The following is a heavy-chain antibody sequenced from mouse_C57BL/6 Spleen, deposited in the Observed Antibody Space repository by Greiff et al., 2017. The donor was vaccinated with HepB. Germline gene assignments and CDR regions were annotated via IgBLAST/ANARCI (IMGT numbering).Heavy chain of an antibody. CDR3: TSLDSAVFAY. V-gene: IGHV14-4*01. Sequence: VQLKESGAELVRPGASVKLSCTASGFNIKDDYMHWVKQRPEQGLEWIGWIDPENGDTDYASKFQGKATITADTSSNTAYLQLSSLTSEDTAVYYCTSLDSAVFAYWGQGTLVTVSA. D-gene: IGHD3-2*02. CDR2: IDPENGDT. J-gene: IGHJ3*01. CDR1: GFNIKDDY.